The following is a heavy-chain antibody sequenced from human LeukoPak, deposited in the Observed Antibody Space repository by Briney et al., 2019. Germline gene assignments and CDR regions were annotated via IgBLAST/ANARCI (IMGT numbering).Heavy chain of an antibody. D-gene: IGHD1-26*01. J-gene: IGHJ4*02. Sequence: GGSLRLSCAASGFTFSSYDMHWVRQAPGKGLEWVTVISYDGSNKYSADSVKGRFTISRDNSKNTLYLQMNSLRAEDTAVYYCAKDRGANGLDYWGQATLVTVSS. CDR2: ISYDGSNK. CDR1: GFTFSSYD. V-gene: IGHV3-30*18. CDR3: AKDRGANGLDY.